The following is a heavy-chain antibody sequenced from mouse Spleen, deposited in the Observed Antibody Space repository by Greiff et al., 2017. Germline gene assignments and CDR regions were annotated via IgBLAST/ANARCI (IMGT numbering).Heavy chain of an antibody. V-gene: IGHV5-9-4*01. Sequence: EVNVVESGGGLVKPGGSLKLSCAASGFTFSSYAMSWVRQSPEKRLEWVAEISSGGSYTYYPDTVTGRFTISRDNAKNTLYLEMSSLRSEDTAMYYCARELLDYWGQGTTLTVSS. CDR3: ARELLDY. J-gene: IGHJ2*01. CDR1: GFTFSSYA. CDR2: ISSGGSYT.